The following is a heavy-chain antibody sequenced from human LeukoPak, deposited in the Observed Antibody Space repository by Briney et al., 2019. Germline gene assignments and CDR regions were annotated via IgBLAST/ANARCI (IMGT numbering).Heavy chain of an antibody. CDR2: ISWDGGST. V-gene: IGHV3-43*01. CDR3: AKGDYYYGSGSYYNPSYMDV. CDR1: GFTFDDYT. Sequence: PGGSLRLSCAASGFTFDDYTMHWVRQAPGKGLEWVSLISWDGGSTYYADSVKGRFTISRDNSKNSLYLQMNSLRTEDTALYYCAKGDYYYGSGSYYNPSYMDVWGKGTTVTISS. D-gene: IGHD3-10*01. J-gene: IGHJ6*03.